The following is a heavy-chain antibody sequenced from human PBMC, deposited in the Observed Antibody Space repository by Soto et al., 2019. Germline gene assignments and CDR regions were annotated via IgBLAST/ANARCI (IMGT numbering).Heavy chain of an antibody. CDR2: IYYSGST. J-gene: IGHJ4*02. D-gene: IGHD3-22*01. CDR1: GGSISSGDYY. Sequence: QVQLQESGPGLVKPSQTLSLTCTVSGGSISSGDYYWSWIRQPPGKGLEWIGYIYYSGSTYYNPSLKSRVTISVDTSKNQFSLKLSSVTAADTAVYYCAREDYDSSGYYYYFDYWGQGTLVTVSS. CDR3: AREDYDSSGYYYYFDY. V-gene: IGHV4-30-4*01.